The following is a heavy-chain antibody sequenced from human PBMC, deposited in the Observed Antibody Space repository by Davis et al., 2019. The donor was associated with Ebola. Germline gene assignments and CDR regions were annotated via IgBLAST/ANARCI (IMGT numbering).Heavy chain of an antibody. J-gene: IGHJ4*02. CDR2: INHSEST. D-gene: IGHD3-10*01. CDR3: ASDYGSGFFDY. Sequence: MPSETLSLTCAVYGGSFSGYYWSWIRQPPGKGLEWIGEINHSESTNYNPSLKSRVTISVTTSKNQFPLRLSSVTAADTALYYCASDYGSGFFDYWGQGTMVTVSS. CDR1: GGSFSGYY. V-gene: IGHV4-34*01.